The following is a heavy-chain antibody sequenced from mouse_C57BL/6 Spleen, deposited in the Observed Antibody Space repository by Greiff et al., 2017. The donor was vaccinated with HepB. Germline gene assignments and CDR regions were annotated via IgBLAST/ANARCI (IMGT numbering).Heavy chain of an antibody. CDR3: ARDYYGSFTYWYFDV. V-gene: IGHV1-53*01. J-gene: IGHJ1*03. CDR2: INPSNGGT. Sequence: VQLQQPGTELVKPGASVKLSCKASGYTFTSYWMHWVKQRPGQGLEWIGNINPSNGGTNYNEKFKSKATLTVDKSSSTAYMQRSSLTSEDSAVYYCARDYYGSFTYWYFDVWGTGTTVTVSS. D-gene: IGHD1-1*01. CDR1: GYTFTSYW.